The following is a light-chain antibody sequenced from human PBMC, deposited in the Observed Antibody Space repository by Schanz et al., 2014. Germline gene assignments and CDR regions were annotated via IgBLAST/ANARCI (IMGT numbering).Light chain of an antibody. J-gene: IGLJ1*01. CDR3: SSYRRTATVAV. CDR2: DVS. CDR1: SSDVGGYDY. Sequence: QSALTQPASVSGSPGQSITISCTGTSSDVGGYDYVSWYQHHPGKAPKVMIYDVSNRPSGVSNRFSGSKSGNTASLTISGLQAEDEADYYCSSYRRTATVAVFGTGTKLTVL. V-gene: IGLV2-14*03.